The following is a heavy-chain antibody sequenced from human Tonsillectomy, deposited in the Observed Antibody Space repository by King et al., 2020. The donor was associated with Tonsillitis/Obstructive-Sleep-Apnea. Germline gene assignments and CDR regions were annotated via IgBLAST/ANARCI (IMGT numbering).Heavy chain of an antibody. CDR3: ARHLSDYGGNSNDAFDI. CDR2: IYPGDSDT. Sequence: QLVQSGAEVKKPGESLKISCKGSGYSFTSYWIGWVRQMPGKGLEWMGIIYPGDSDTRYRPSFQGQVTISADKSINTAYLQWSSLKASDTAMYYCARHLSDYGGNSNDAFDIWGQGTMVTVSS. V-gene: IGHV5-51*01. CDR1: GYSFTSYW. J-gene: IGHJ3*02. D-gene: IGHD4-23*01.